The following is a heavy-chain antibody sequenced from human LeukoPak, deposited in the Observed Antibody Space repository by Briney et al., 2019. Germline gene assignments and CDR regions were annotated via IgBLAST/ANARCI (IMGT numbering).Heavy chain of an antibody. CDR3: ASGSGSYRTPYYYMDV. CDR1: GFTVSSNY. D-gene: IGHD3-10*01. V-gene: IGHV3-53*01. CDR2: IYSGGST. J-gene: IGHJ6*03. Sequence: GGSLRLSCAASGFTVSSNYMSWVRQAPGMGLEWVSVIYSGGSTYYADSVKGRFTISRDNSKNTLYLQMNSLRAEDTAVYYCASGSGSYRTPYYYMDVWGTGTTVTVSS.